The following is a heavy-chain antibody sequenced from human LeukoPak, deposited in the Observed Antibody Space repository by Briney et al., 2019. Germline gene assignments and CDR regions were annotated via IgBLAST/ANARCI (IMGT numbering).Heavy chain of an antibody. J-gene: IGHJ4*02. V-gene: IGHV3-21*01. CDR3: AGVPGMYQPTVY. CDR1: GFTFSSYS. Sequence: PGGSLRLSCAASGFTFSSYSMNWVRQAPGKGLEWVSSISSSSSYIYYADSVKGRFTISRDNAKNSLYLQMNSLRAEDTAVYYCAGVPGMYQPTVYWGQGTLVTVSS. D-gene: IGHD2-2*01. CDR2: ISSSSSYI.